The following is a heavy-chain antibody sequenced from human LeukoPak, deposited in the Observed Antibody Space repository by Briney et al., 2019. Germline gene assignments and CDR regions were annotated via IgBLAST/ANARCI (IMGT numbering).Heavy chain of an antibody. CDR3: ARDNLVRGVTD. Sequence: SETLSLTCTVSGGSISSYYWSWIRQPPGKGLEWIGYIYYSGSTNYNPSLKSRVTISVDTSKNQFPLKLSSVTAADTAVYYCARDNLVRGVTDWGQGTLVTVSS. CDR1: GGSISSYY. J-gene: IGHJ4*02. V-gene: IGHV4-59*12. D-gene: IGHD3-10*01. CDR2: IYYSGST.